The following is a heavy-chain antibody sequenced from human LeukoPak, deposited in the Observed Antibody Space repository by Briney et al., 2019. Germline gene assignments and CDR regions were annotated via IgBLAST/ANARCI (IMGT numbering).Heavy chain of an antibody. Sequence: PGGSLRLSCAASGFAFRSYWMHWVRQVPGKGLEWVSFISSSSNYIYYADSVKGRFTISRDNAKNSLYLQMNSLRAEDTAVYYCARVSNGCNDYWGQGTLVTVSS. D-gene: IGHD6-19*01. CDR1: GFAFRSYW. J-gene: IGHJ4*02. V-gene: IGHV3-21*01. CDR3: ARVSNGCNDY. CDR2: ISSSSNYI.